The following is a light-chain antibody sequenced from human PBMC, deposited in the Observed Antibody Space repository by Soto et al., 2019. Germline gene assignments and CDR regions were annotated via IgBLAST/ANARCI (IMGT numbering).Light chain of an antibody. CDR1: QSVSRN. Sequence: EIVLTQSPATLYLSPGERATLSCRASQSVSRNIAWYQQRPGQAPRLLICAASTRATGIPARFSGSGSGTEFTLTISSLQSEDFAVYYCQQYNDRPPWTFGQGTRWIS. CDR3: QQYNDRPPWT. V-gene: IGKV3-15*01. CDR2: AAS. J-gene: IGKJ1*01.